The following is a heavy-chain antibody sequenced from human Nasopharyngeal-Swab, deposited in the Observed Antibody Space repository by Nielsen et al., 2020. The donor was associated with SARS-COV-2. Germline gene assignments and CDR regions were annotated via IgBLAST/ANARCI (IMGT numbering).Heavy chain of an antibody. CDR3: ARARGAYGDYYYYYYTDV. D-gene: IGHD4-17*01. J-gene: IGHJ6*03. V-gene: IGHV6-1*01. CDR2: TYYRSKRYN. Sequence: WIRQSPSRGLEWLGRTYYRSKRYNDYAVSVKSRITINPDTSKNQFSLHLNSVTPEDTAGYYCARARGAYGDYYYYYYTDVWSKGTTVTVSS.